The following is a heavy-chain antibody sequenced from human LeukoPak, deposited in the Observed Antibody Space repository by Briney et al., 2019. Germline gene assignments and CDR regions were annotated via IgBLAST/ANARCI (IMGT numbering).Heavy chain of an antibody. CDR1: GFNVRSNY. V-gene: IGHV3-53*01. CDR3: ARESGYAVGDF. J-gene: IGHJ4*02. CDR2: IYNDGRT. D-gene: IGHD5-12*01. Sequence: GGSLRLSCAASGFNVRSNYMSWFRQAPGKGLEWASVIYNDGRTYYADSVKGRFIISKDNPKNTLYLQMNNLRADDTAVYYCARESGYAVGDFWGQGTLVTVSS.